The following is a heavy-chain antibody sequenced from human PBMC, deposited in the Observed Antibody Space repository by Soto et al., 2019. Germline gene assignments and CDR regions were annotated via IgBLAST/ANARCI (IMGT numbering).Heavy chain of an antibody. CDR1: GFTFSDYY. CDR2: ISSSGSNI. CDR3: ASPTVTPHYGMDV. V-gene: IGHV3-11*01. J-gene: IGHJ6*02. Sequence: QVQLVESGGGLVKPGGSLRLSCAASGFTFSDYYMSWIRQAPGKGLEWVSYISSSGSNISYADSVKGRFTISRDKAKNSLYLQMNSLRAEDTAVYYCASPTVTPHYGMDVWGQGTTVTVSS. D-gene: IGHD4-17*01.